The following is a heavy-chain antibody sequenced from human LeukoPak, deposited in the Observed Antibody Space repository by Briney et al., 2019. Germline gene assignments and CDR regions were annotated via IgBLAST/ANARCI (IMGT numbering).Heavy chain of an antibody. D-gene: IGHD5-12*01. J-gene: IGHJ4*02. CDR1: GYILTSYY. CDR2: INPNGGST. V-gene: IGHV1-46*01. CDR3: ARAPLYSGYDLTIDF. Sequence: WAAVSVSRKSSGYILTSYYMHWVRQAPGQGVEWMGIINPNGGSTTYAQKFQGRVIMTRDTSTSTVYMELSSLRSEDTAVYYCARAPLYSGYDLTIDFWGQGSLVTVSS.